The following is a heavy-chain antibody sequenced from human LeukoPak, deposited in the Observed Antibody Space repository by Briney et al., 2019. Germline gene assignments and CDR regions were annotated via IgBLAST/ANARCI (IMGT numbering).Heavy chain of an antibody. CDR2: ISSSGSTI. CDR3: ARDPYGDYLDY. J-gene: IGHJ4*02. Sequence: GGSLRLSCAASGFTFSSYAMSWVRQAPGKGLEWVSYISSSGSTIYYADSVKGRFTISRDNAKNSLYLQMNSLRAEDTAVYYCARDPYGDYLDYWGQGTLVTVSS. D-gene: IGHD4-17*01. V-gene: IGHV3-48*04. CDR1: GFTFSSYA.